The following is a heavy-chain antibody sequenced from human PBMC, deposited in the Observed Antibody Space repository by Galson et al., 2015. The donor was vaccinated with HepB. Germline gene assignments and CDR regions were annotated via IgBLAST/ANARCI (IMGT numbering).Heavy chain of an antibody. CDR3: AKLAGYFDWLPRFDY. J-gene: IGHJ4*02. CDR2: ISGRGTNT. CDR1: GLTYNNYA. V-gene: IGHV3-23*01. Sequence: SLRLSCAASGLTYNNYAMSWVRQAPGKGLEWVSAISGRGTNTDYADSLKDRFTISRDNSKNTLYLRIDSLRVEDTAVYYCAKLAGYFDWLPRFDYWGQGALVTVSS. D-gene: IGHD3-9*01.